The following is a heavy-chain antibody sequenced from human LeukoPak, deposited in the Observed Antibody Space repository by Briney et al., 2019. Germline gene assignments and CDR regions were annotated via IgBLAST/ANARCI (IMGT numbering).Heavy chain of an antibody. CDR3: ARGDIAVATAVN. CDR2: IYSGGST. D-gene: IGHD6-19*01. V-gene: IGHV3-66*01. J-gene: IGHJ4*02. Sequence: GGSLRLSGAASGFTVSSNYMSWVRQAPGKGLEWVSVIYSGGSTYSVDSVKGRFTISRDNSKNTLYLQMNSLRAEDTAVYYCARGDIAVATAVNWGQGALVTVSS. CDR1: GFTVSSNY.